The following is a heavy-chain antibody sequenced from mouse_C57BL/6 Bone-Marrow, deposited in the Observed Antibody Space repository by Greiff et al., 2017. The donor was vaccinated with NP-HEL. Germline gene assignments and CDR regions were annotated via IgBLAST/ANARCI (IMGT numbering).Heavy chain of an antibody. CDR1: GFTFSDYY. CDR2: INYDGSST. J-gene: IGHJ1*03. D-gene: IGHD2-3*01. Sequence: DVMLVESEGGLVQPGSSMKLSCTASGFTFSDYYMAWVRQVPEKGLEWVANINYDGSSTYYLDSLKSRFIISRDNAKNILYLQMSSLKSEDTATYYCARLYDGYFFWYFDVWGTGTTVTVSS. CDR3: ARLYDGYFFWYFDV. V-gene: IGHV5-16*01.